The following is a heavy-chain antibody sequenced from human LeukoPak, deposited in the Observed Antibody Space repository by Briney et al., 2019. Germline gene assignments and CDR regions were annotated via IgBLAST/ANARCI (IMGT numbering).Heavy chain of an antibody. D-gene: IGHD5-18*01. CDR1: GGSISTYY. CDR3: ARVGRGFSFGYSDY. CDR2: ISYSGST. V-gene: IGHV4-59*01. J-gene: IGHJ4*02. Sequence: SETLSLTCTVSGGSISTYYWSWIRQPPGKGLEWIGYISYSGSTNYNPSLRSRVTISVDTSKNQFSLKLSSVTAADTAVYYCARVGRGFSFGYSDYWGQGTLVTVSS.